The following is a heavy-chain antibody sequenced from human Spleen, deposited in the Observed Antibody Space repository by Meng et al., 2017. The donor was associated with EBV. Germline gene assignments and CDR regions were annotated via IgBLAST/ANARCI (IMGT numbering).Heavy chain of an antibody. Sequence: VQLHESGPVLVRPMGTLALTWTVSGGPVTSGLYFVSWFWQPPGKGLEWIGHIYYRGATYYNPSLQSRVAISRDTSKNQFSLRLSSVTTEDTAGDYCARDNRDHYDTSVSWGQGTLVTVSS. D-gene: IGHD3-22*01. CDR3: ARDNRDHYDTSVS. J-gene: IGHJ4*02. V-gene: IGHV4-61*01. CDR1: GGPVTSGLYF. CDR2: IYYRGAT.